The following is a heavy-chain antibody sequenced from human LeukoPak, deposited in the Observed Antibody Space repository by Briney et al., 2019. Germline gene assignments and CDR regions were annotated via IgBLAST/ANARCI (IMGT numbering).Heavy chain of an antibody. J-gene: IGHJ6*04. D-gene: IGHD4-17*01. V-gene: IGHV4-59*08. Sequence: SETLSLTCTVSGDSLSDNYWGWIRQPPGKGLECVGYISSSGTAYNPSLKCRLTISKDTSKSQFSLTLSSVTAADTAVYYCARHVYGKGMYVWGKGTTVTVSS. CDR2: ISSSGT. CDR1: GDSLSDNY. CDR3: ARHVYGKGMYV.